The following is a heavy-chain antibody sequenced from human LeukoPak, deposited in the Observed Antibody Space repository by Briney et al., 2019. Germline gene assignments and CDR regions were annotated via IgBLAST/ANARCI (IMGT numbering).Heavy chain of an antibody. J-gene: IGHJ6*02. CDR2: IYYSET. Sequence: GSLRLSCAASGFTVSSNFMSWVRQAPGKGLEWIGYIYYSETYYNPSLKSRVTISLDTSKNQFSLNLRFVTAADTAVYFCARTQGWGTVRTGYYYGMDVWGQGTTVTVSS. D-gene: IGHD4-11*01. V-gene: IGHV4-59*08. CDR1: GFTVSSNF. CDR3: ARTQGWGTVRTGYYYGMDV.